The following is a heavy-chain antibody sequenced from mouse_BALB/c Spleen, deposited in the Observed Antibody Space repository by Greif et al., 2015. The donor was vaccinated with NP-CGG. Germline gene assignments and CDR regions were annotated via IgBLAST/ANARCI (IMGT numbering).Heavy chain of an antibody. J-gene: IGHJ4*01. D-gene: IGHD1-1*01. CDR3: ARGGYYYGTSYAMDY. V-gene: IGHV5-6-5*01. Sequence: EVQLQESGGGLVKPGGSLKLSCAASGFTFSSYAMSWVRQTPEKRLEWVASISSGGSTYYPDSVKGRFTISRDNARNILYLQMSSLRSEDTAMYYCARGGYYYGTSYAMDYWGQGTSVTVSS. CDR1: GFTFSSYA. CDR2: ISSGGST.